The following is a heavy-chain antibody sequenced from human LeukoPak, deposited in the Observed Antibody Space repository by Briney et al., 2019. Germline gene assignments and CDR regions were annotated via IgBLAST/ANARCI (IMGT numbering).Heavy chain of an antibody. V-gene: IGHV3-21*01. CDR1: GFTFSSYS. D-gene: IGHD2-2*01. J-gene: IGHJ4*02. CDR2: ISSSSYI. CDR3: ARDLGNDCSSTSCVG. Sequence: GGSLRLSCAASGFTFSSYSMTWVRQAPGKGLEWVSSISSSSYIYYADSVKGRFTISRDNAKNSLYLQMNSLRAEDTAVYYCARDLGNDCSSTSCVGWGQGTLVTVSS.